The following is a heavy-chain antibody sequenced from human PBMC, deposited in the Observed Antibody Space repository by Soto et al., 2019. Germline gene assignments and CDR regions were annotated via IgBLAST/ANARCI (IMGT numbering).Heavy chain of an antibody. CDR2: ISGSGVST. J-gene: IGHJ4*02. CDR3: VKDYYDSSGYSYFDY. Sequence: GSLRLSCAASGFTFSKYAMSWVRQPPGKGLEWVSAISGSGVSTYYADSVKGRFTISRDNSKNMLYLQMNSVRAEDTAVYYCVKDYYDSSGYSYFDYWGQGTQVTVSS. V-gene: IGHV3-23*01. D-gene: IGHD3-22*01. CDR1: GFTFSKYA.